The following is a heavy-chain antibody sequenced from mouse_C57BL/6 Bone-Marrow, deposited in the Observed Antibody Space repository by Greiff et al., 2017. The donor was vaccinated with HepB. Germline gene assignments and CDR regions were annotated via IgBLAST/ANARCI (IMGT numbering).Heavy chain of an antibody. D-gene: IGHD2-1*01. Sequence: QVQLQQSGAELVKPGASVKMSCKASGYTFTSYWITWVKQSPGQGLEWIGDINPGSGSTNYNEKFKSKATLTVDTSSSTAYMQLRILTSEDSAVYYCARRKIYDGNYFCDYGGRGTTLTVSA. CDR1: GYTFTSYW. CDR3: ARRKIYDGNYFCDY. V-gene: IGHV1-55*01. CDR2: INPGSGST. J-gene: IGHJ2*01.